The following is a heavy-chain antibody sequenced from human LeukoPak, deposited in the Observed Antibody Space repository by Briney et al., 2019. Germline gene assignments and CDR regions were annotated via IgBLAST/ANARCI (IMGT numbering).Heavy chain of an antibody. Sequence: PSETLSLTCAVYGGSFSVYYWSWIRQPPGKGLEWIGEINHSGSTNYNPSLKSRVTISVDTSKNQFSLKLSSVTAADTAVYYCARSQYDFWSGCYFDYWGQGTLVTVSP. CDR1: GGSFSVYY. J-gene: IGHJ4*02. D-gene: IGHD3-3*01. CDR2: INHSGST. V-gene: IGHV4-34*01. CDR3: ARSQYDFWSGCYFDY.